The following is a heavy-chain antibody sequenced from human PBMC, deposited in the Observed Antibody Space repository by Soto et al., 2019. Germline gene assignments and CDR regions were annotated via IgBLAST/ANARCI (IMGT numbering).Heavy chain of an antibody. CDR2: IIPLFST. Sequence: QVQLVQSGAEVKKPGSSVKVSCKASGDTFRNYAFTWVRQATGQGLEWMGTIIPLFSTRYAQKFQGRVTMTADESTSTVCMDLSSLKTDDTAVYYCASDPRIAVVGRGTSFGPWGQGNLVTVSS. CDR1: GDTFRNYA. D-gene: IGHD6-19*01. V-gene: IGHV1-69*18. J-gene: IGHJ5*02. CDR3: ASDPRIAVVGRGTSFGP.